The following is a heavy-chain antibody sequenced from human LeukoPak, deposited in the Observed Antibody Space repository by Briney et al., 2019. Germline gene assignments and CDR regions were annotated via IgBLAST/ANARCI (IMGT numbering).Heavy chain of an antibody. J-gene: IGHJ4*02. D-gene: IGHD3-22*01. CDR2: IRSKAYGGKP. Sequence: GGSLRLSCTASGFNFGAHAMSWVRQAPGQGLEWVGFIRSKAYGGKPDYAASVKGRFTIARDDSESIAHLQMDSLKTEDTAVYYCTRVNYYDSSSLYHGYFDYWGQGTLVTVSS. CDR1: GFNFGAHA. V-gene: IGHV3-49*04. CDR3: TRVNYYDSSSLYHGYFDY.